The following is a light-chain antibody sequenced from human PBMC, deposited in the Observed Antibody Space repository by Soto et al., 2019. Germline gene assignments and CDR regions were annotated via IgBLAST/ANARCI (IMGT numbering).Light chain of an antibody. CDR2: GAS. CDR3: QQYGSSLPIT. Sequence: EIVLTQSPGTLSLSPGERATLSCRASQSVSSSYIAWYQQKPGQAPRLLIYGASSRATGIPDRFSGSGSGIDFTLTNSRLEHEDFAVYYCQQYGSSLPITFGQGTRLEIK. V-gene: IGKV3-20*01. CDR1: QSVSSSY. J-gene: IGKJ5*01.